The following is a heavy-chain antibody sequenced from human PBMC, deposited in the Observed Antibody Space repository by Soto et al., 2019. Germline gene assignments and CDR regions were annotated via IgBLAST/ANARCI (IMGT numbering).Heavy chain of an antibody. CDR2: APSDGSHI. Sequence: AGGSLRLSCSASGFIFSMFAMHWVRQAPGKGLEWVAVAPSDGSHIYYSDSVKGRFTISRDNSKNMLCLQMNSLRPDDTAVYYCARNDISTLVIDSWGQGILVTVSS. D-gene: IGHD1-1*01. J-gene: IGHJ4*02. V-gene: IGHV3-30-3*01. CDR1: GFIFSMFA. CDR3: ARNDISTLVIDS.